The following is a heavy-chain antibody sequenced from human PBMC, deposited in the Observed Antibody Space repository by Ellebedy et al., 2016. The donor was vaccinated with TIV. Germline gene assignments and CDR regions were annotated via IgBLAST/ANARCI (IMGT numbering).Heavy chain of an antibody. V-gene: IGHV3-11*01. CDR2: ITSGVARR. J-gene: IGHJ5*02. Sequence: PGGSLRLSCAASGFTFSDHYMTWIRQAPGKGLEWVSYITSGVARRYYADSVKGRFTISRDNAKNSLYLQMNSLRVEDTAVYYCARVSLVEVGFDPWGQGILVTVSS. CDR3: ARVSLVEVGFDP. CDR1: GFTFSDHY. D-gene: IGHD1-26*01.